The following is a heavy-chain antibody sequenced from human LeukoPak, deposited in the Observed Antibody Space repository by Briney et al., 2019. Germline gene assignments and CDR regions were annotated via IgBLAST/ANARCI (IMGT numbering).Heavy chain of an antibody. CDR3: AGWDYQHEPHFDY. CDR1: GFTFISYW. J-gene: IGHJ4*01. Sequence: QPGGSLRLSCAASGFTFISYWMHWVRQAPGKGLVWVSRIKTDGSSTNYADSVKGRFTISRDNAKNTLYLQMNSLRAEGTAVYYCAGWDYQHEPHFDYWGHGTLVTVSS. CDR2: IKTDGSST. D-gene: IGHD1-7*01. V-gene: IGHV3-74*01.